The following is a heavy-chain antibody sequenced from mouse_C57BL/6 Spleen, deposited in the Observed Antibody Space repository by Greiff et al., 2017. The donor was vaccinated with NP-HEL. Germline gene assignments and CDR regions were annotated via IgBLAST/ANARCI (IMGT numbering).Heavy chain of an antibody. J-gene: IGHJ4*01. CDR1: GFNIKDDY. D-gene: IGHD2-3*01. Sequence: VQLQQSGAELVRPGASVKLSCTASGFNIKDDYMHWVKQRPEQGLEWIGWIDPENGDTEYASKFQGKATITADTSSNTAYLQLSSLTSEDTAVYYGTTGDGYYGSYAMDYWGQGTSVTVSS. V-gene: IGHV14-4*01. CDR2: IDPENGDT. CDR3: TTGDGYYGSYAMDY.